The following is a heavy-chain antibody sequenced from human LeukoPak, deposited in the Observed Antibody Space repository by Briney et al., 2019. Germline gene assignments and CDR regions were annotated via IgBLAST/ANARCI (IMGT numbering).Heavy chain of an antibody. J-gene: IGHJ4*02. CDR1: GGSISSYY. Sequence: KPSETPSLTCTVSGGSISSYYWSWIRQPPGEGLEWIGYIYYSGSTNYNPSLKSRVTISVDTSKNQFSLKLSSVTAADTAFYYCAGGVQWLVFANWGQGNLVSVSS. D-gene: IGHD6-19*01. CDR3: AGGVQWLVFAN. CDR2: IYYSGST. V-gene: IGHV4-59*01.